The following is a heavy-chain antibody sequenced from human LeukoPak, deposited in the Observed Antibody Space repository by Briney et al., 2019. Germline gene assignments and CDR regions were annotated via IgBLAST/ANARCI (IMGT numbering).Heavy chain of an antibody. CDR1: GISFSSYG. V-gene: IGHV3-33*01. D-gene: IGHD3-3*01. CDR2: IWSDGDTK. J-gene: IGHJ6*02. CDR3: ARGFYGTGNYYTVYGMDV. Sequence: GGSLRLSCTASGISFSSYGMHWVRQAPGKGLEWVAVIWSDGDTKYYADSVKGRLAISSDIPNNTLYLQMNSLRAEDTAIYYCARGFYGTGNYYTVYGMDVWGQGTTVTVSS.